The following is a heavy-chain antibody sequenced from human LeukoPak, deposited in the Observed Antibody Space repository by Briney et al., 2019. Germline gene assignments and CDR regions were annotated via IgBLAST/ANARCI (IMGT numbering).Heavy chain of an antibody. V-gene: IGHV1-2*02. Sequence: GASVKVSCKASGYTFTANYMHWVRQAPGQGLEWMGWINPNSGGTNYAQKFQGRVTMTRDTSISTAYMELSRLRSDDTAVYYCARAGYYYDSSDLYYYYGMDVWGQGTTVTVSS. CDR2: INPNSGGT. CDR1: GYTFTANY. D-gene: IGHD3-22*01. J-gene: IGHJ6*02. CDR3: ARAGYYYDSSDLYYYYGMDV.